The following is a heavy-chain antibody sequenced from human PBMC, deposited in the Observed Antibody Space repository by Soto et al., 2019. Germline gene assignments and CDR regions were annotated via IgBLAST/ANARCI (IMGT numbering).Heavy chain of an antibody. J-gene: IGHJ5*02. D-gene: IGHD6-19*01. V-gene: IGHV1-2*04. CDR1: GYTFTGYY. CDR2: INPNSGGT. CDR3: AREMSAQWLVGDWFDP. Sequence: QVQLVQSGAEVKKPGASVKVSCKASGYTFTGYYMHWVRQAPGQGLEWMGWINPNSGGTNYAQKFQGWVTMTRDTSISTAYMELSGLRSDDTAVYYCAREMSAQWLVGDWFDPWGQGTLVTVSS.